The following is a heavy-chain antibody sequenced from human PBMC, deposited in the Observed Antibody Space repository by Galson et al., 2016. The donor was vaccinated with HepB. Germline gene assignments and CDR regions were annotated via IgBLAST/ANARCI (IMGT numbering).Heavy chain of an antibody. CDR3: ARDGGTYSSSSEFDY. J-gene: IGHJ4*02. D-gene: IGHD6-6*01. Sequence: TLSLTCTVSGGSISSGGYYWSWIRQRPGKGLEWIGYIYYSGSTYYNPSLKSRVTISVDTSKNQFSLKLRSVTAADTAVYYCARDGGTYSSSSEFDYWGQGTLVTVSS. V-gene: IGHV4-31*03. CDR1: GGSISSGGYY. CDR2: IYYSGST.